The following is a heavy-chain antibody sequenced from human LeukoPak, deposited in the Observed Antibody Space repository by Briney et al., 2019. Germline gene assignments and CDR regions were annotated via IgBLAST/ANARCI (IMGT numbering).Heavy chain of an antibody. D-gene: IGHD6-19*01. CDR3: AREDTRIAVAGTGFDY. V-gene: IGHV3-33*01. CDR1: GFTFSSYG. CDR2: IWYDGSNK. Sequence: PGRSLRLSCAASGFTFSSYGMHWVRQAPGKGLEWVAVIWYDGSNKYYADSVKGRFTISRDNSKNTLYLQMNSLRAEDTAVYYCAREDTRIAVAGTGFDYWGQGTLVTVSS. J-gene: IGHJ4*02.